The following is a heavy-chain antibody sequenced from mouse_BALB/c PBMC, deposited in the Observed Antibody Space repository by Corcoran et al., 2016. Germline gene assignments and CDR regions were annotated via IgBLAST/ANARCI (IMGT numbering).Heavy chain of an antibody. Sequence: QIQLVQSGPELKKPGETVKISCKASGYTFTNYEMNWVKQAPGKGLKWMGWINTYTGEPTYADDVKGRFAFSLETSASTAYLQINNLKNEDMATYFCARRNTATFAMDYWGQGTSVTVSS. CDR2: INTYTGEP. J-gene: IGHJ4*01. D-gene: IGHD1-2*01. V-gene: IGHV9-1*02. CDR1: GYTFTNYE. CDR3: ARRNTATFAMDY.